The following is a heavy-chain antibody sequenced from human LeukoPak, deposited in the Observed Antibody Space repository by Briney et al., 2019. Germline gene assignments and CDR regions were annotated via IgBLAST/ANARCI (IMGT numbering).Heavy chain of an antibody. CDR3: AKHSEKYCSSTSCSGPPSN. Sequence: GGSLRLSCAASGFTVSGSYMSWVRQAPGKALEWVSLINSPGSTYYADSVKGRFTISRDNSKNTLYLQMNSLRAEDTAVYYCAKHSEKYCSSTSCSGPPSNWGQGTLVTVSS. D-gene: IGHD2-2*01. J-gene: IGHJ4*02. CDR2: INSPGST. V-gene: IGHV3-53*01. CDR1: GFTVSGSY.